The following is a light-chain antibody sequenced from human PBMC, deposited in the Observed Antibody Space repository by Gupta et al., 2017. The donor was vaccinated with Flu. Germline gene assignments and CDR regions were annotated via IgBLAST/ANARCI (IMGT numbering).Light chain of an antibody. CDR3: SSYTSSSL. CDR1: ISDVGGYNY. J-gene: IGLJ2*01. Sequence: TGTISDVGGYNYVSWYQQHPGKAPKLMINDVSNRPSGVSNRFTGSKSGNTASLTISGLQAEDESDYYCSSYTSSSLFGGGTKLTVL. V-gene: IGLV2-14*04. CDR2: DVS.